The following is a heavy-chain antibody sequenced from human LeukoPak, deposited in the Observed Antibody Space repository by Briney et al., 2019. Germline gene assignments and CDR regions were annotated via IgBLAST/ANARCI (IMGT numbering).Heavy chain of an antibody. CDR3: AKAACSSTSCYGD. CDR2: ISGSGGST. Sequence: PGGSLRLSCAASGFTFSSYAMSWVRQAPGKGVELVSAISGSGGSTYYADSVKGRFTISRDNSKNTLYLQMNSLRAEDTAVYYCAKAACSSTSCYGDWGQGTLVTVSS. D-gene: IGHD2-2*01. CDR1: GFTFSSYA. V-gene: IGHV3-23*01. J-gene: IGHJ4*02.